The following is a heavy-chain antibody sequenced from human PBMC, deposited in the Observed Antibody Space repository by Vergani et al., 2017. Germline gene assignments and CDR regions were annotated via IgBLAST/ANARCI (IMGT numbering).Heavy chain of an antibody. J-gene: IGHJ4*02. Sequence: EVQLVESGGGLVQPGRSLRLSCAASGFTFDDYTMHWVRQAPGKGLEWVSLISWDGSSTYYADSVKGRFTISRDNSKNSLYLQMNSLRTEDTALYYCAKAYYGSGSSHFDYWGQGTLVTVSS. CDR3: AKAYYGSGSSHFDY. CDR2: ISWDGSST. V-gene: IGHV3-43*01. D-gene: IGHD3-10*01. CDR1: GFTFDDYT.